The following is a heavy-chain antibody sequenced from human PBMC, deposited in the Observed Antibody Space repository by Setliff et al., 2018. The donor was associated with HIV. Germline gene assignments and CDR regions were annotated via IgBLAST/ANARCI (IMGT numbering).Heavy chain of an antibody. CDR1: GFTFDDYT. Sequence: GSLRLSCAASGFTFDDYTMHWVRQAPGKAPEWVSLISWDGYNTYYADSVQGRFTISIDTSNNQISLRLSSVTAADTAMYYCVRDDYGYNGKGFDYWGPGTLVTVSS. J-gene: IGHJ4*02. V-gene: IGHV3-43*01. CDR2: ISWDGYNT. D-gene: IGHD4-17*01. CDR3: VRDDYGYNGKGFDY.